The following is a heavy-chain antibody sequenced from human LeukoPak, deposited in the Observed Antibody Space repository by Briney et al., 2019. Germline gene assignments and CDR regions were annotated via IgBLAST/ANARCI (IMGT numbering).Heavy chain of an antibody. CDR3: ARAYDSSGYYYSDFFDY. Sequence: GGSLRLSCAASGFTFSRYSINWVRQAPGKELEWVSSISSSSSYIYYADSVRGRFTISRDNAKNSLYLQVSSLRAEDTAVYYCARAYDSSGYYYSDFFDYWGQGTLVTVSS. CDR1: GFTFSRYS. J-gene: IGHJ4*02. D-gene: IGHD3-22*01. V-gene: IGHV3-21*01. CDR2: ISSSSSYI.